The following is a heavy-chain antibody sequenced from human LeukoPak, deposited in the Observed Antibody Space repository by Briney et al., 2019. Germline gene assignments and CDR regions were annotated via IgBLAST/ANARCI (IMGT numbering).Heavy chain of an antibody. J-gene: IGHJ4*02. CDR2: INAGNGNT. V-gene: IGHV1-3*01. Sequence: ASVKVSCKASGYTFTSYAMHWVRQAPGQRLEWMGWINAGNGNTKYSQKFQGRVTITRDTSASTAYMELGSLRSEDTAVYYCARAVVVVAAFDYWGQGTLVTVSS. D-gene: IGHD2-15*01. CDR1: GYTFTSYA. CDR3: ARAVVVVAAFDY.